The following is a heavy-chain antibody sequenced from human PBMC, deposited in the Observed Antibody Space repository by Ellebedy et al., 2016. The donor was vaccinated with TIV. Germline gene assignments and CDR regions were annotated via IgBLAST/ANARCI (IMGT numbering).Heavy chain of an antibody. CDR2: IIPILGIA. Sequence: ASVKVSCKASGGTFSSYAISWVRQAPGQGLEWMGRIIPILGIANYAQKFQGRVTITADKSTSTAYMELSSLRSEDTAVYYCASGYSSPYFDYWGQGTLVTVSS. CDR1: GGTFSSYA. CDR3: ASGYSSPYFDY. J-gene: IGHJ4*02. D-gene: IGHD5-18*01. V-gene: IGHV1-69*04.